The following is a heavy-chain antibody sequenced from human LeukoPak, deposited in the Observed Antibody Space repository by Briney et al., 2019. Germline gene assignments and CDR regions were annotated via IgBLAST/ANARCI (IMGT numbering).Heavy chain of an antibody. CDR1: GFTFSSYG. CDR2: ISYDGSNK. CDR3: AKEPHPNYYYYYMDV. J-gene: IGHJ6*03. Sequence: GRSLRLSCAASGFTFSSYGMHWVRQAPGKGLEWVAVISYDGSNKYYADSVKGRFTISRDNSKNTLYLQMNSLRAEDTAVYYCAKEPHPNYYYYYMDVWGKGTTVTVSS. V-gene: IGHV3-30*18.